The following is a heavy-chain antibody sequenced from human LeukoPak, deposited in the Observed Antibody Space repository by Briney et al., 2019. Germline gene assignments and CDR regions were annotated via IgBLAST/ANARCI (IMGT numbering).Heavy chain of an antibody. CDR3: TTECAYYYDSSGYDPYYFDY. CDR1: GFTFSSYS. V-gene: IGHV3-15*01. Sequence: GGPLRLSCAASGFTFSSYSMNWARQAPGKGLEWVGRIKSKTDGGTTDYAAPVKGRFTISRDDSKNTLYLQMNSLKTEDAAVYYCTTECAYYYDSSGYDPYYFDYWGQGTLVTVSS. CDR2: IKSKTDGGTT. J-gene: IGHJ4*02. D-gene: IGHD3-22*01.